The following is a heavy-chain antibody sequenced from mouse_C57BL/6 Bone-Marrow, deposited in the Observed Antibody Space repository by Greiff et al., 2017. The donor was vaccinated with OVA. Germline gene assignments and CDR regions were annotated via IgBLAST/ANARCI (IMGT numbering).Heavy chain of an antibody. CDR3: ARPGGSNYVHYFDY. J-gene: IGHJ2*01. D-gene: IGHD1-1*01. Sequence: VKLQESGAELARPGASVKLSCKASGYTFTSYGISWVKQRTGQGLEWIGEIYPRSGNTYYNEKFKGKATLTADKSSSTAYMELRSLTSEDSAVYFCARPGGSNYVHYFDYWGQGTTLTVSS. CDR1: GYTFTSYG. V-gene: IGHV1-81*01. CDR2: IYPRSGNT.